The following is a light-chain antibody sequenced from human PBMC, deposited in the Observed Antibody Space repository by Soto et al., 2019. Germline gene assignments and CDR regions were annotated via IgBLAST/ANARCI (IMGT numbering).Light chain of an antibody. CDR3: SSYANTNTLL. Sequence: QSVLTQPASVSGSPGQSITISCTGTSRDVGGFDSVSWYQHHPGKAPKLILYEVRTRPSGISDRFSGSKSGNTASLTISGLLSEDEADYYCSSYANTNTLLFGGGTKLTVL. V-gene: IGLV2-14*01. J-gene: IGLJ2*01. CDR2: EVR. CDR1: SRDVGGFDS.